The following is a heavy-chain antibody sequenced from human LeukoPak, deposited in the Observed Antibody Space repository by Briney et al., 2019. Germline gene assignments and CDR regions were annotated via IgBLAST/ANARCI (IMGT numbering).Heavy chain of an antibody. D-gene: IGHD6-13*01. J-gene: IGHJ4*02. CDR3: ASRIATAGSVDY. CDR2: ISWNSGST. CDR1: GFTFDDYA. Sequence: PGRSLRLSCAASGFTFDDYAMHWVRHAPGKGLEWVSGISWNSGSTYYADSVKGRFTISRDNSKNTLHLQMTTLRAEDTAGYYCASRIATAGSVDYWGQGTLVTVSS. V-gene: IGHV3-9*01.